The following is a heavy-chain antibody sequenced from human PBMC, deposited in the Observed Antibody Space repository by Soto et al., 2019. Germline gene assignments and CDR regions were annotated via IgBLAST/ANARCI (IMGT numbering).Heavy chain of an antibody. J-gene: IGHJ5*02. CDR2: ISYDGSNK. V-gene: IGHV3-30-3*01. CDR3: ARGELKPTTVVTGWFDP. Sequence: VAVISYDGSNKYYADSVKGRFTISRDNSKNTLYLQMNSLRAEDTAVYYCARGELKPTTVVTGWFDPWGQGTLVTVSS. D-gene: IGHD4-17*01.